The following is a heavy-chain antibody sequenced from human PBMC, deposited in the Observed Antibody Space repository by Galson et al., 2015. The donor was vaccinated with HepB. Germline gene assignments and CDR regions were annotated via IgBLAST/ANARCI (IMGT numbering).Heavy chain of an antibody. D-gene: IGHD3-22*01. CDR3: AKVTPLNYYDSSGYDY. V-gene: IGHV3-23*01. CDR1: GFTFSSYA. J-gene: IGHJ4*02. Sequence: SLRLSCAAFGFTFSSYAMSWVRQAPGKGLEWVSAISGSGGSTYYADSVKGRFTISRDNSKNTLYRQMNSLRPEDTAVYYCAKVTPLNYYDSSGYDYWGQGTLVTVSS. CDR2: ISGSGGST.